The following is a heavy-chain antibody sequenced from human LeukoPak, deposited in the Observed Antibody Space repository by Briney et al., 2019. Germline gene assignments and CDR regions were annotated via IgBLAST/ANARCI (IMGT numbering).Heavy chain of an antibody. J-gene: IGHJ4*02. D-gene: IGHD3-10*02. CDR1: RGSISNADYY. CDR2: IYYSGST. CDR3: ASSYYYVFGY. V-gene: IGHV4-31*03. Sequence: SETLSLTCTVSRGSISNADYYWSWIRQHPGKGLEWIGYIYYSGSTYYNPSLKSRVTISVDTSKNQFSLKLSSVTAADTAVYYCASSYYYVFGYWGQGTLVTVSS.